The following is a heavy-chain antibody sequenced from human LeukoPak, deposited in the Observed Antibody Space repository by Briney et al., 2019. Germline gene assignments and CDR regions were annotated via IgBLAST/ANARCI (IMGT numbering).Heavy chain of an antibody. J-gene: IGHJ4*02. V-gene: IGHV4-59*13. CDR2: IYYSGTT. Sequence: SETLSLTCTVSGGSISSYYWRWIRQPPGKGLEWTGYIYYSGTTTYNPSLKSRVTISVDTSKNQFSLKLSSVTAADTAVYYCARGVYIAAAQYAYWGQGTLVTVSS. D-gene: IGHD6-13*01. CDR1: GGSISSYY. CDR3: ARGVYIAAAQYAY.